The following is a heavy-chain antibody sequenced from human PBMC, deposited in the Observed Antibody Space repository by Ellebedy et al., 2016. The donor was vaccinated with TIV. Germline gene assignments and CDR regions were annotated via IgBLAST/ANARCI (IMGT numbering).Heavy chain of an antibody. CDR1: GYSISSGYY. V-gene: IGHV4-38-2*02. CDR2: IYHSGST. J-gene: IGHJ4*02. Sequence: SETLSLXCTVSGYSISSGYYWGWIRQPPGKGLEWIGSIYHSGSTYYNPSLKSRVTISVDTSKNQFSLKLSSVTAADTAVYYCARDGSSGYYYAIDYWGQGTLVTVSS. D-gene: IGHD3-22*01. CDR3: ARDGSSGYYYAIDY.